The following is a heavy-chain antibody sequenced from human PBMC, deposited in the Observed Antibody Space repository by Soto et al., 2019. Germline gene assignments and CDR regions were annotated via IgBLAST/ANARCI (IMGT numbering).Heavy chain of an antibody. D-gene: IGHD3-3*01. V-gene: IGHV5-51*01. CDR3: ATRGDGRFSYYYGMDV. Sequence: GESLKISCRASGYNFASHWIGWVRQMPGKGLEWMGIIYPDDSDTRYSPSFQGQVTISADKSTRAASLQWSSLKASDTALYYCATRGDGRFSYYYGMDVWGQGTTVTVSS. CDR2: IYPDDSDT. J-gene: IGHJ6*02. CDR1: GYNFASHW.